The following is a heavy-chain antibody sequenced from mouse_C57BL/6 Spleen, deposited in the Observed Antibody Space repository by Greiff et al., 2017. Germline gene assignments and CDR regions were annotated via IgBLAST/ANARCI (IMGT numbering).Heavy chain of an antibody. V-gene: IGHV1-54*01. Sequence: VKLMESGAELVRPGTSVKVSCKASGYAFTNYLIEWVKQRPGQGLEWIGVINPGSGGTNYNEKFKGKATLTADKSSSTAYMQLSSLTSEDSAVYFCARTPYGDYAMDYWGQGTSVTVSS. D-gene: IGHD1-1*01. CDR1: GYAFTNYL. CDR3: ARTPYGDYAMDY. J-gene: IGHJ4*01. CDR2: INPGSGGT.